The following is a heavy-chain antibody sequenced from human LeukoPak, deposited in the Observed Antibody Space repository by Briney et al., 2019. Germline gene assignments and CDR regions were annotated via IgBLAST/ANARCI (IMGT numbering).Heavy chain of an antibody. CDR3: ARDPGYESWSPFWGGMDV. Sequence: GGSLRLSCAASGFTFSSSWVHWVRQAPGKGLVWVSRITRDGSSTTYADSVKGRFTTSGDNAKNTLYLQMDSLRDDDTAVYYWARDPGYESWSPFWGGMDVWGNGTTVIVSS. V-gene: IGHV3-74*01. J-gene: IGHJ6*04. CDR1: GFTFSSSW. CDR2: ITRDGSST. D-gene: IGHD3-16*01.